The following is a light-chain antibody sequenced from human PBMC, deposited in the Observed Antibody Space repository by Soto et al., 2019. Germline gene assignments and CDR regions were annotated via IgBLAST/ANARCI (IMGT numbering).Light chain of an antibody. CDR2: GAS. Sequence: EVVMTQSPATLSVSLGERVSLSCRASQRVNYNLAWYQQRPGQATRVLIYGASTRDPGIPDRFSGSGSDTEFILTISSLQSEDSAVYYCHQYFNWRTFGQGTKVDIK. V-gene: IGKV3-15*01. CDR3: HQYFNWRT. J-gene: IGKJ1*01. CDR1: QRVNYN.